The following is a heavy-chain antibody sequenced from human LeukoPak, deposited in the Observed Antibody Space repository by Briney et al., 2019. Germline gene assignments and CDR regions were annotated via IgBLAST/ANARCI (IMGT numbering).Heavy chain of an antibody. J-gene: IGHJ4*02. CDR2: IWYDGSNK. CDR1: GFTFTSYG. Sequence: GGSLRLSCAASGFTFTSYGMHWVRQAPGKGLEWVAVIWYDGSNKYYADSVKGRFTISRDNSKNTLYLQMNSLRAEDTAVYYCARASIEYSSSPGDYWGQGTLVTVSS. CDR3: ARASIEYSSSPGDY. V-gene: IGHV3-33*01. D-gene: IGHD6-6*01.